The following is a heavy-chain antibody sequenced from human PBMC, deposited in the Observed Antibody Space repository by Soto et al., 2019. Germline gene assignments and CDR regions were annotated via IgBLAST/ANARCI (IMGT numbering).Heavy chain of an antibody. V-gene: IGHV4-31*03. CDR1: GGSISSGGYY. Sequence: SETLSLTCTVSGGSISSGGYYWSWIRQHPGKGLEWIGYIYYSGSTYYNPSLKSRVTISVDTSKNQFSLKLSSVTAADTAVYYCARANYCSSTSCYSDLDGLAVVRPYNWFDPWGQGALVTVS. D-gene: IGHD2-2*01. CDR2: IYYSGST. CDR3: ARANYCSSTSCYSDLDGLAVVRPYNWFDP. J-gene: IGHJ5*02.